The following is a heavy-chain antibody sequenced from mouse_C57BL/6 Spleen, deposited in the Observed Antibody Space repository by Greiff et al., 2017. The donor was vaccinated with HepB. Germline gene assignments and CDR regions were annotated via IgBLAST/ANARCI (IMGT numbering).Heavy chain of an antibody. J-gene: IGHJ3*01. CDR2: IYPRDGST. V-gene: IGHV1-78*01. CDR1: GYTFTDHT. D-gene: IGHD1-1*01. Sequence: QVQPQQSDAELVKPGASVKISCTVSGYTFTDHTIHWIEQRPEQGLEWIGYIYPRDGSTKYNEKFKGKATLTADKSSSTAYMQLNSLTSEDSAVYFCARGGTVERVFAYWGQGTLVTVSA. CDR3: ARGGTVERVFAY.